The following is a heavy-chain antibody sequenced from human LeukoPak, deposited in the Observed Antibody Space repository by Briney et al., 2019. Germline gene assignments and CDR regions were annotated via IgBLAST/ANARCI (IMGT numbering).Heavy chain of an antibody. CDR2: INGDGSNT. Sequence: PGGSLRLSCAASGFTFSRNWMHWVRQAQGKGVGWVSRINGDGSNTNYADSVEGGLTVSRDNAKNTLYLQMNSLRAEDTAVYYCARNHDYYFGMDVWGQGTTVTVSS. CDR3: ARNHDYYFGMDV. V-gene: IGHV3-74*01. CDR1: GFTFSRNW. J-gene: IGHJ6*02. D-gene: IGHD1-14*01.